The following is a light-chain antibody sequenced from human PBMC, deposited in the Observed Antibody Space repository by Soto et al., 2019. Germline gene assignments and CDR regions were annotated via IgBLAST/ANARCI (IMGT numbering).Light chain of an antibody. CDR3: QQYGSSPPT. CDR2: GAS. CDR1: QSVSSDY. Sequence: EIVLTQSPGTLSFSPGERATLSCRASQSVSSDYLAWYQQKPGQAPRLLIYGASSRATGIPDRFSGSGSGTDFTLTVSRLEPEDFAVFYCQQYGSSPPTFSQGTKVEIK. V-gene: IGKV3-20*01. J-gene: IGKJ2*01.